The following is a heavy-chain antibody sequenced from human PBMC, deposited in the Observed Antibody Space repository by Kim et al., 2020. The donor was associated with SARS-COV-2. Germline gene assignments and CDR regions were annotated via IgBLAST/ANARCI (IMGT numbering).Heavy chain of an antibody. CDR1: GFTFSSYA. CDR3: ARERYSSSWYRGGFDY. D-gene: IGHD6-13*01. Sequence: GGSLRLSCAASGFTFSSYAMHWVRQAPGKGLEWVAVISYDGSNKYYADSVKGRFTISRDNSKNTLYLQMNSLRAEDTAVYYCARERYSSSWYRGGFDYWGQGTRVTVSS. V-gene: IGHV3-30-3*01. J-gene: IGHJ4*02. CDR2: ISYDGSNK.